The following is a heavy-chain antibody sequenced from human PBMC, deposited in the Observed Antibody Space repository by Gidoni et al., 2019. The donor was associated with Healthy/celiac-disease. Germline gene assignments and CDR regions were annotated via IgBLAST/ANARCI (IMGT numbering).Heavy chain of an antibody. J-gene: IGHJ5*02. CDR3: ERDRLWFGDPPGWFDP. CDR2: IWYDGSNR. V-gene: IGHV3-33*01. Sequence: QVLLVESGGGVVQPGRSLRLSCAASGFTFSTYGMHWFRQAPGKGLAWVAVIWYDGSNRIYAYSVKGRFTISRDNSKNTLYLKMKSLRAEETAVYYCERDRLWFGDPPGWFDPWGQGTLVTVSS. D-gene: IGHD3-10*01. CDR1: GFTFSTYG.